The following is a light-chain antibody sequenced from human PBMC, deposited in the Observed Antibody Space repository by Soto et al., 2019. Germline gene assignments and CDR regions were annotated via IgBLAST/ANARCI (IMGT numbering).Light chain of an antibody. CDR1: QGISTY. CDR3: QQSYRTPYT. Sequence: DVQMTQSPSSLSASVGDRVTITCRASQGISTYLVWYQQRQGRAPKLLIYDASSLLRGVPSRFSGSGSGTGFTLTISSLQPEDFATYYCQQSYRTPYTFGQGTKLETK. V-gene: IGKV1-39*01. J-gene: IGKJ2*01. CDR2: DAS.